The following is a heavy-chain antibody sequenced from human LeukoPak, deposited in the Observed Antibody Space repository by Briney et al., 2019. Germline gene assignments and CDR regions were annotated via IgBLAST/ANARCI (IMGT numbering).Heavy chain of an antibody. CDR1: GFIFRHYA. CDR3: AKALGDWPTTLDY. Sequence: GGPLRLSCSASGFIFRHYAVNWVRQSPGKGLEWVSGISGSGDSTYYADSVKGRFTVSRDNSKNTLYLQMNSLTAADTAVYFCAKALGDWPTTLDYWGRGTLVTVSS. D-gene: IGHD3-16*01. J-gene: IGHJ4*02. CDR2: ISGSGDST. V-gene: IGHV3-23*01.